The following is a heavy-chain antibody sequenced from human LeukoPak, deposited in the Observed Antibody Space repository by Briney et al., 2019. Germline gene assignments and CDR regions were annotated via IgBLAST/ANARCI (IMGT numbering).Heavy chain of an antibody. CDR2: ISYDGSNK. CDR3: IVAFDL. CDR1: GFTFSSYA. D-gene: IGHD1-26*01. V-gene: IGHV3-30-3*01. Sequence: GGSLRLSCAASGFTFSSYAMHWVRQAPGKGLEWVAVISYDGSNKYYADSVKGRFTISRDNSKNTLYLQMNSLRAEDTAVYYCIVAFDLWGRGTLVTVSS. J-gene: IGHJ2*01.